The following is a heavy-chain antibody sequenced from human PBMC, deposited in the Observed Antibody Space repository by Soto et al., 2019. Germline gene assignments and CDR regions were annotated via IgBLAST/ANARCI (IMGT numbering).Heavy chain of an antibody. V-gene: IGHV3-73*01. D-gene: IGHD6-19*01. Sequence: HPGGSLRLSCAASGFTFGGSAMHWVRQASGKGLEWVGHIRSKTNSYATAYAESVKGRFTISRDDSMNTAYLQMNSLKTEDTAVYFCTRQTDAVQWLVVPTDYNFDYWGQGT. CDR3: TRQTDAVQWLVVPTDYNFDY. CDR2: IRSKTNSYAT. CDR1: GFTFGGSA. J-gene: IGHJ4*02.